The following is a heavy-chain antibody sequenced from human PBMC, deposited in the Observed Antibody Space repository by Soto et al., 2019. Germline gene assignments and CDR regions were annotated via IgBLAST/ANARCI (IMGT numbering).Heavy chain of an antibody. CDR3: ARGPDYYGSGSPLWGFDI. J-gene: IGHJ3*02. CDR2: INHSGST. V-gene: IGHV4-34*01. D-gene: IGHD3-10*01. CDR1: GGSFSGYY. Sequence: QVQLQQWGAGLLKPSETLSLTCAVYGGSFSGYYWSWIRQPPGKGLEWIGEINHSGSTNYNPSLKSRITISVDTSKNQFSLKLSSVTAADTAVYYCARGPDYYGSGSPLWGFDIWGQGTMVTVSS.